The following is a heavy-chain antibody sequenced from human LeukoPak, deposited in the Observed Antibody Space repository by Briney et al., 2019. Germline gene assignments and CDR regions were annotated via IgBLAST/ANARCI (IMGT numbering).Heavy chain of an antibody. D-gene: IGHD6-19*01. J-gene: IGHJ4*02. CDR1: GFTFNSYA. Sequence: GGSLRLSCAASGFTFNSYAMTWVRQAPGKGLEWVSHVSGSGGITYYADSVKGRFIIFRDNSKNTLYLQMNSLRAEDTAVYYCAKTTAGNSSGRNPGWPVDYWGQGTLVTVSS. CDR2: VSGSGGIT. CDR3: AKTTAGNSSGRNPGWPVDY. V-gene: IGHV3-23*01.